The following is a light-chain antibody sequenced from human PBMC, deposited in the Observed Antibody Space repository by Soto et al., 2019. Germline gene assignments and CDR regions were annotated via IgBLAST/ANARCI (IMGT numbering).Light chain of an antibody. CDR3: QHYNSYSEA. J-gene: IGKJ1*01. Sequence: DIQMTQSPSTLSGSVGDRVTITCLASQTISSWLAWYQQKPGKARKLLVYKASTLKSGVPSRFSGSGSGTEFTLTISSLQPDDFATYYCQHYNSYSEAFGQGTKV. CDR2: KAS. CDR1: QTISSW. V-gene: IGKV1-5*03.